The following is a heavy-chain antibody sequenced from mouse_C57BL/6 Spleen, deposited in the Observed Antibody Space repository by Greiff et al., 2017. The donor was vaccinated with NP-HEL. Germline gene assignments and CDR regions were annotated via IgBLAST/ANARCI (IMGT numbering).Heavy chain of an antibody. J-gene: IGHJ4*01. CDR2: IDPNSGGT. CDR1: GYTFTSYW. CDR3: ARGTITTVSYYYAMDY. V-gene: IGHV1-72*01. Sequence: VQLQQSGAELVKPGASVKLSCKASGYTFTSYWMHWVKQRPGRGLEWIGRIDPNSGGTKYNEKFKSKATLTVDKPSSTAYMQLSSLTSEDSDVYYCARGTITTVSYYYAMDYWGQGTSVTVSS. D-gene: IGHD1-1*01.